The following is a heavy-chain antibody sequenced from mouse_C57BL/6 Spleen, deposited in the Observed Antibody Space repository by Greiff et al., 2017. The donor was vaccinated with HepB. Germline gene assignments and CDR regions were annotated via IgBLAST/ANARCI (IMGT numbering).Heavy chain of an antibody. Sequence: VQLQQSGAELVRPGTSVKMSCKASGYTFTNYWIGWAKQRPGHGLEWIGDIYPGGGYTNYNEKFKGKATLTADKSSSTAYMQFSSLTSEDSAIYYWARQEGRSKGYFDYWGQGTTLTVSS. D-gene: IGHD2-5*01. CDR2: IYPGGGYT. J-gene: IGHJ2*01. CDR3: ARQEGRSKGYFDY. CDR1: GYTFTNYW. V-gene: IGHV1-63*01.